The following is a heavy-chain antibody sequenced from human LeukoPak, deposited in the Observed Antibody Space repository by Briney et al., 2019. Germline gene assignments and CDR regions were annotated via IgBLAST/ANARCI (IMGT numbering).Heavy chain of an antibody. V-gene: IGHV1-2*02. J-gene: IGHJ4*02. Sequence: ASVKVSCKASGYTFTSYDINWVRQAPGQGLEWMGWINPNSGGTNYAQKFQGRVTMTRDTSISTAYMELSRLRSDDTAVYYCARDRYSSSWYDYWGQGTLVTVSS. CDR3: ARDRYSSSWYDY. CDR2: INPNSGGT. D-gene: IGHD6-13*01. CDR1: GYTFTSYD.